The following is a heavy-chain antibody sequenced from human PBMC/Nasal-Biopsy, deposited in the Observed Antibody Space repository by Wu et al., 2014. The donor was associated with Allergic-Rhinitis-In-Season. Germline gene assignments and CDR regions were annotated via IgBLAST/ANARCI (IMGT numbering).Heavy chain of an antibody. Sequence: LRLSCAASGFTFSLYSLYWVRQAPEKGLEWVSSISATSRSIFYGDSVKGRFTISRDNAENSMYLQMNSLRDEDTAVYYCATDLNGYKDFESNYWGQGTLVTVSS. J-gene: IGHJ4*02. V-gene: IGHV3-21*01. CDR3: ATDLNGYKDFESNY. CDR1: GFTFSLYS. CDR2: ISATSRSI. D-gene: IGHD5-12*01.